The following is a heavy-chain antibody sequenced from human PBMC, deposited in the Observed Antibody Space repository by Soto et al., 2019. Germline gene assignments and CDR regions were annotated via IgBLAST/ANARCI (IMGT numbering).Heavy chain of an antibody. J-gene: IGHJ5*02. CDR3: ALLVPAAASYNWFDP. CDR2: INPSGGST. CDR1: GYTFTSYD. Sequence: AASVKVSCKASGYTFTSYDMHWVRQAPGQGLEWMGIINPSGGSTSYTQKFQGRDTMTRNTSISTAYIELSSLRSEDTAVYYCALLVPAAASYNWFDPWGQGTLVTVSS. D-gene: IGHD2-2*01. V-gene: IGHV1-46*01.